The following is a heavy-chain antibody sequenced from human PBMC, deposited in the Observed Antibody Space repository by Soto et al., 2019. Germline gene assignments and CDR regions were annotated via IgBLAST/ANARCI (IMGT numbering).Heavy chain of an antibody. Sequence: GGSLRLSCAASGFTFSSYAMHWVRQAPGKGLEWVAVISYDGSNKYYADSVKGRFTISRDNSKNTLYLQMNSLRAEDTAVYYCARDYYTEYYGMDVWGQGTTVTVSS. V-gene: IGHV3-30-3*01. CDR2: ISYDGSNK. D-gene: IGHD3-22*01. CDR1: GFTFSSYA. J-gene: IGHJ6*01. CDR3: ARDYYTEYYGMDV.